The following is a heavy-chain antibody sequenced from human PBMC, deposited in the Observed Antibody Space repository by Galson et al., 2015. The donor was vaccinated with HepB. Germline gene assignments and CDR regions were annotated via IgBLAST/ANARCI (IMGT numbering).Heavy chain of an antibody. CDR2: IWYDGFSK. CDR3: ARGGYGDYARGGMDV. CDR1: GFTFSTSG. Sequence: SLRLSCAASGFTFSTSGIHWVRQAPGKGLEWVAVIWYDGFSKYYADSVKGRFTVSRDNSKSTLYLQMSSLRAEDTAVYFCARGGYGDYARGGMDVWGQGTTVTVSS. J-gene: IGHJ6*02. D-gene: IGHD4-17*01. V-gene: IGHV3-33*01.